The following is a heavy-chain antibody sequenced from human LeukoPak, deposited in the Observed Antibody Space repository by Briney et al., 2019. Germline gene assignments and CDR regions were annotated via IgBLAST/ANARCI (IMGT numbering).Heavy chain of an antibody. D-gene: IGHD3-10*01. CDR2: IIPIFGIA. Sequence: SVKVSCKASGGTFSSYAISWVRQAPGQGLEWMGRIIPIFGIANYAQKFQGRVTITADKSTSTAYMELSSLRSEDTAVYYCARRGYYGSGSYYKGRAYYYYYYMDVWGKGTTVTVSS. CDR3: ARRGYYGSGSYYKGRAYYYYYYMDV. V-gene: IGHV1-69*04. CDR1: GGTFSSYA. J-gene: IGHJ6*03.